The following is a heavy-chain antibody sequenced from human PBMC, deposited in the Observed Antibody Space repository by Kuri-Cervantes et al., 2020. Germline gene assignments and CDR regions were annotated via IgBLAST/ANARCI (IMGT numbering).Heavy chain of an antibody. D-gene: IGHD3-10*01. J-gene: IGHJ4*02. CDR3: ARIGFRELSADY. Sequence: SGPTLVKPTQTLTLTCSFSGFSLSSRAVGVGWIRQSPGKALEWLALIYWNDDKRYSPSLNTRLTITKDTSKNQVVLTMTNMDPVDTATYYCARIGFRELSADYWGQGTLVTVSS. CDR2: IYWNDDK. CDR1: GFSLSSRAVG. V-gene: IGHV2-5*01.